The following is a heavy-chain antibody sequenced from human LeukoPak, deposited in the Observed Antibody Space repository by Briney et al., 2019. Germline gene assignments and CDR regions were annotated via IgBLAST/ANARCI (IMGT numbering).Heavy chain of an antibody. V-gene: IGHV4-4*07. J-gene: IGHJ4*02. Sequence: PSETLSLTCAVYGGSFSGYYWSWIRQPAGKGLEWIGRIYTSGSTNYNPSLKSRVTMSVDTSKNQFSLKLSSVTAADTAVYYCARDNTTCGGVCYSDYWGQGTLVTVSS. CDR1: GGSFSGYY. D-gene: IGHD2-21*02. CDR3: ARDNTTCGGVCYSDY. CDR2: IYTSGST.